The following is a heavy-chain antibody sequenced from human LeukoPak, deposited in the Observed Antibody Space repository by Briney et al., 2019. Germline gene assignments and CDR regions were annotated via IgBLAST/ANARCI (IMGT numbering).Heavy chain of an antibody. V-gene: IGHV3-23*01. CDR3: AKSKGSGSHYYMDV. D-gene: IGHD3-10*01. CDR1: GFTFSSYA. J-gene: IGHJ6*03. CDR2: ISGSGGST. Sequence: SGGSLRLSCAASGFTFSSYAMSWVRQAPGKGLEWVSAISGSGGSTYYADSVKGRFTISRDNSKNTLYLQMNSLRAEDTAVYYCAKSKGSGSHYYMDVWGKGTTVTVSS.